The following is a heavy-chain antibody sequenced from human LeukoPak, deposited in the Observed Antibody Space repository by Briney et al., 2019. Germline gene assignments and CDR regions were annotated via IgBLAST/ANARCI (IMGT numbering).Heavy chain of an antibody. CDR3: ARAVRAGAFDI. J-gene: IGHJ3*02. CDR2: ISSSSSTI. D-gene: IGHD6-19*01. V-gene: IGHV3-48*01. Sequence: GGSLRLSCAASGFTFSSYSMNWVRQAPGKGLEWVSYISSSSSTIYYADSVKGRFTISRDNAKNSLYLQMNSLRAEDTAVYYCARAVRAGAFDIWGQGTMVTVSS. CDR1: GFTFSSYS.